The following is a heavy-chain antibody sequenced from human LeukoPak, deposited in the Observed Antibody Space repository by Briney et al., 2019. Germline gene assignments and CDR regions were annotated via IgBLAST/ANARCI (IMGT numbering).Heavy chain of an antibody. CDR3: ARAGGGPFYYYYYMDV. V-gene: IGHV3-7*01. D-gene: IGHD1-1*01. Sequence: GGSLRLSCVASRFTFSSYWMSWVRQAPGKGLEWVANIKEDGSEKSYVDSVKGRFTISRDNAKNSLYPQMNSLRAEDTAVYYCARAGGGPFYYYYYMDVWGKGTTVTISS. CDR1: RFTFSSYW. CDR2: IKEDGSEK. J-gene: IGHJ6*03.